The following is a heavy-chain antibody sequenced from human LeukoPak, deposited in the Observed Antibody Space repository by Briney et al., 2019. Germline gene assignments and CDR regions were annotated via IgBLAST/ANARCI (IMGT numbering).Heavy chain of an antibody. CDR3: ARAPYSYGYLRNDY. CDR1: GFTFSSYW. Sequence: GGSLRLSCAASGFTFSSYWMNWVRQAPGKGLEWVAKIKQDGSEKYYVDSVKGRFTISRDNAKNSLYLQMNSLRAEDTAVYYCARAPYSYGYLRNDYWGQGTLVSVSS. V-gene: IGHV3-7*05. J-gene: IGHJ4*02. D-gene: IGHD5-18*01. CDR2: IKQDGSEK.